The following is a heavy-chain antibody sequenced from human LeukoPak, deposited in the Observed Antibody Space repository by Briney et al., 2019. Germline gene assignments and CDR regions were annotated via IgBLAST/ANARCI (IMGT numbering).Heavy chain of an antibody. CDR1: GRSISSYY. J-gene: IGHJ4*02. Sequence: SETLSLTCTVAGRSISSYYWSWIRQHPGKGLEWLGYIYYSGSTNYNPSLKSRVTISVDTSKNQFSLKLSSVTAADTAVYYCARGTPLFYFDYWGQGTLVTVSS. CDR2: IYYSGST. CDR3: ARGTPLFYFDY. D-gene: IGHD3-10*01. V-gene: IGHV4-59*08.